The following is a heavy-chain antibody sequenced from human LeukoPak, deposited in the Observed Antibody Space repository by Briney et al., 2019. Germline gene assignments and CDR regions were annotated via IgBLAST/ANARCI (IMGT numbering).Heavy chain of an antibody. CDR3: ASHYYDSSGFYYIEDY. J-gene: IGHJ4*02. Sequence: PSETLSLTCTVSGGSISSSSYYWGRIRQPPGKGLEWIGSIHYSGSTYYNPSLKSRVTISVDTSKNQFSLKLNSVTAADTAVYYCASHYYDSSGFYYIEDYWGQGTLVTVSS. V-gene: IGHV4-39*01. D-gene: IGHD3-22*01. CDR1: GGSISSSSYY. CDR2: IHYSGST.